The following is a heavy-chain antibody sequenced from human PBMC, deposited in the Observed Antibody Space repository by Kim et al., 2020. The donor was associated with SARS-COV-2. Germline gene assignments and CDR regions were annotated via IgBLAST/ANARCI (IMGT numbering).Heavy chain of an antibody. CDR3: ARLIIVGTPNFDY. J-gene: IGHJ4*02. Sequence: YRPSLQGQVTISADKSISTAYLQWSSLKASDTAMYYCARLIIVGTPNFDYWGQGTLVTVSS. V-gene: IGHV5-51*01. D-gene: IGHD1-26*01.